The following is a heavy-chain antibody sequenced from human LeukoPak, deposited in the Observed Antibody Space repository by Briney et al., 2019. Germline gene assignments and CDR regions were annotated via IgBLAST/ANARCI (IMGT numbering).Heavy chain of an antibody. CDR2: ISSSSSTI. D-gene: IGHD6-6*01. J-gene: IGHJ3*02. CDR3: ARAYSSSSGRDAFDS. Sequence: GGSLRLSCAASGFTFNSYNMNWVRQAPGKGLEWVSYISSSSSTIYYADSVKGRFTISRDSAKTSLFLQMNSLRDEDTAVYYCARAYSSSSGRDAFDSWRLGTLVTVSS. CDR1: GFTFNSYN. V-gene: IGHV3-48*02.